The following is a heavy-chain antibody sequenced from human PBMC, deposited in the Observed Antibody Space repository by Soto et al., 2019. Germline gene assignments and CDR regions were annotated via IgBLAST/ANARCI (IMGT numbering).Heavy chain of an antibody. Sequence: WGSLRLSCAASGFTFSSYGMHWVRQAPGKGLEWVAVIWYDGSNKYYADSVKGRFTISRDNSKNTLYLQMNSLRAEDTAVYYCAKVVDYYDSSGYYFDYWGQGTLVTVSS. V-gene: IGHV3-30*02. CDR2: IWYDGSNK. D-gene: IGHD3-22*01. CDR3: AKVVDYYDSSGYYFDY. J-gene: IGHJ4*02. CDR1: GFTFSSYG.